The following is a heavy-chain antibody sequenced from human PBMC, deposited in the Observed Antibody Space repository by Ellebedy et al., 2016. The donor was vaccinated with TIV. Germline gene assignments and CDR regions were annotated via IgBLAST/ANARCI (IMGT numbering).Heavy chain of an antibody. D-gene: IGHD3-10*01. J-gene: IGHJ5*02. CDR3: ARGWSSKTYNWFDP. CDR2: ISSSSSYI. CDR1: GFTFSSYS. Sequence: GESLKISCAASGFTFSSYSMNWVRQAPGKGLEWVSSISSSSSYIYYADSVKGRFTISRDNAKNSLYLQMNSLRAEDTAVYYCARGWSSKTYNWFDPWGQGTLVTVSS. V-gene: IGHV3-21*01.